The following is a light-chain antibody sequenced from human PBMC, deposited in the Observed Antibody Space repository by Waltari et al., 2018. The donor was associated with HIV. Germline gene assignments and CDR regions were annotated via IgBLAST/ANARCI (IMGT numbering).Light chain of an antibody. J-gene: IGLJ3*02. CDR2: EVI. V-gene: IGLV2-11*01. CDR1: SSDVGGYDS. CDR3: CSYAGTYTYVL. Sequence: QSALTQPRSVSGSPGQSVTISCTGTSSDVGGYDSVSWYLQHPGKVPKLIIYEVIKRPYGFPDRFSGSKSGNTASLTISGLQTEDEADYFCCSYAGTYTYVLFGGGTKLTVL.